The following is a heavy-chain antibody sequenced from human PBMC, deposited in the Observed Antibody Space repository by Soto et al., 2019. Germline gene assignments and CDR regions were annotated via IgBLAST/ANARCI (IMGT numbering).Heavy chain of an antibody. V-gene: IGHV4-34*01. J-gene: IGHJ6*02. CDR1: GGSFSGYY. CDR2: INHSGST. Sequence: PSETLSLTCAVYGGSFSGYYWSWIRQPPGKGLEWIGEINHSGSTNYNPSLKSRVTISVDTSKNQFSLKLSSVTAADTAVYYCARGEAHYCGSGSQRWSYYYGMDVWGQGTTVTVSS. CDR3: ARGEAHYCGSGSQRWSYYYGMDV. D-gene: IGHD3-10*01.